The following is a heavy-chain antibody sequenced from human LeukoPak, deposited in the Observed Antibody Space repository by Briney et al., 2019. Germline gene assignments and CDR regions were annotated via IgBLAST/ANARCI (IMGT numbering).Heavy chain of an antibody. CDR3: ARILGETGNPEEDSFDM. V-gene: IGHV4-61*02. D-gene: IGHD3-16*01. Sequence: PSETLSLTCTVSGGSISNSNYYWSWIRQPAGKGLEWVGRIYTSGNTNYNPSLKSRVTISVDMCQNQFSLKLSSVTAADTGMDYCARILGETGNPEEDSFDMWGQGTMVTVSP. CDR2: IYTSGNT. CDR1: GGSISNSNYY. J-gene: IGHJ3*02.